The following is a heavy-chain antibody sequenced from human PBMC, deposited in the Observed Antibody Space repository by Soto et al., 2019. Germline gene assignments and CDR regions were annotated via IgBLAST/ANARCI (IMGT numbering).Heavy chain of an antibody. CDR1: GGTFSSYT. Sequence: QVQLVQSGAEVKKPGSSVKVSCKASGGTFSSYTISWVRQAPGQGLEWMGRIIPILGIANYAQKFQGRVTXTXAQSTSTAYMELSSLRSEDTAVYYCASTSTTARFDYWGQGTLVTVSS. V-gene: IGHV1-69*02. D-gene: IGHD4-17*01. CDR2: IIPILGIA. J-gene: IGHJ4*02. CDR3: ASTSTTARFDY.